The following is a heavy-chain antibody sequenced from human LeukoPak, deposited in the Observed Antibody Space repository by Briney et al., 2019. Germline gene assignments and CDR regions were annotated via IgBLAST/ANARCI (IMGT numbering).Heavy chain of an antibody. J-gene: IGHJ4*02. CDR2: ISSSGSTI. D-gene: IGHD6-13*01. Sequence: GGSLRLSCAASGFTFSSYEMNWVRQAPGKGLECVSYISSSGSTIYYADSVKGRFTISRDNAKNSLYLQMNGLRAEDTAVYYCATSGYSSSLTEYWGQGTLVTVSS. V-gene: IGHV3-48*03. CDR1: GFTFSSYE. CDR3: ATSGYSSSLTEY.